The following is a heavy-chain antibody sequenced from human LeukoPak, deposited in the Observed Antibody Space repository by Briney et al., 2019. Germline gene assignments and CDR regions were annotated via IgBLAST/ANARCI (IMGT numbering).Heavy chain of an antibody. CDR3: ARGPPPSSHVRFDP. J-gene: IGHJ5*02. D-gene: IGHD2-15*01. Sequence: GASVKVSCKASGGTFSSYAISWVRQAPGQGLEWMGGIIPIFGTANYAQKFQGRVTITTDESTSTAYMELSSLRSEDTAVYYCARGPPPSSHVRFDPWGQGTLVTVSS. V-gene: IGHV1-69*05. CDR1: GGTFSSYA. CDR2: IIPIFGTA.